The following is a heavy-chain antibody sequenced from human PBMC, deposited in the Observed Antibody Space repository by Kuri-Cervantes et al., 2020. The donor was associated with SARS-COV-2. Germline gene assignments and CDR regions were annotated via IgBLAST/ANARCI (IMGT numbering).Heavy chain of an antibody. D-gene: IGHD6-13*01. Sequence: SVKVSCKASGVSFSNYGVTWVRQAPGQGLEWVGGITPMFATTNYAQKFQGRVAITADESRSTAYMELSSLRSDDTAIYYCARDPLPVYSSPSGWSWFDPWGQGTLVTVSS. V-gene: IGHV1-69*13. J-gene: IGHJ5*02. CDR3: ARDPLPVYSSPSGWSWFDP. CDR2: ITPMFATT. CDR1: GVSFSNYG.